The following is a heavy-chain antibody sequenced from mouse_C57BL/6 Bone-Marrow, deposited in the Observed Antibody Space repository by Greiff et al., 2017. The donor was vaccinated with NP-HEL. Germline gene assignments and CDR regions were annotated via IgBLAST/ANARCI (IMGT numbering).Heavy chain of an antibody. V-gene: IGHV2-2*01. J-gene: IGHJ3*01. Sequence: VQLKESGPGLVQPSQSLSITCTVSGFSLTSYGVHWVRQSPGKGLEWLGVIWSGGSTDYNAAFISRLSISKDNSKSQVFFKMNSLQADDTAIYYCATDYYGSRGFAYWGQGTLVTVSA. CDR1: GFSLTSYG. CDR2: IWSGGST. CDR3: ATDYYGSRGFAY. D-gene: IGHD1-1*01.